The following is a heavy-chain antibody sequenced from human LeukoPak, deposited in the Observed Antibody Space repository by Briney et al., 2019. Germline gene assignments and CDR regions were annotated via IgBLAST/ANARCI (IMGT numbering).Heavy chain of an antibody. V-gene: IGHV1-69*05. D-gene: IGHD6-13*01. CDR2: IIPIFGTA. Sequence: ASVKVSCKASGGTFSSSAISWVRQAPGQGREWMGRIIPIFGTANYAQKFQGRVTITTDESTSTAYMELSSLRSEDTAVYYCARDRHIAAAVYFYYMDVWGKGTPVTVSS. CDR3: ARDRHIAAAVYFYYMDV. CDR1: GGTFSSSA. J-gene: IGHJ6*03.